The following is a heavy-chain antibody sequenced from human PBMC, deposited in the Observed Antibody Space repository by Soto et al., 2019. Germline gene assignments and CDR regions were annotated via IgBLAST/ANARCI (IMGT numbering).Heavy chain of an antibody. Sequence: GGSLRLSCGASGFTFTGYGMHWVRQAPGKGLEWVAVIWHNGGDKYYADSVKGRFTISRDNSKNTLYLQMNSLRAEDTAVYYCARVQQLDSYYYGMDVCGQGTTVTVSS. CDR2: IWHNGGDK. CDR3: ARVQQLDSYYYGMDV. D-gene: IGHD6-13*01. J-gene: IGHJ6*02. V-gene: IGHV3-33*01. CDR1: GFTFTGYG.